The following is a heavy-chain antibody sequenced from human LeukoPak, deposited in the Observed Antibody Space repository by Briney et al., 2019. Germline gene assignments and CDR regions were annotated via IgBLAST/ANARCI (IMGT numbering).Heavy chain of an antibody. CDR3: AREAQSPTFPNDYGDYVYDY. Sequence: SETLSLTCTVSGGSISSYYWSWIRQPAGKGLEWIWRIYTSGSTNYNPSLKSRVTMSVDTSKNQFSLKLSSLTAADTAVYYCAREAQSPTFPNDYGDYVYDYWGQGTLVTVSS. D-gene: IGHD4-17*01. CDR2: IYTSGST. CDR1: GGSISSYY. V-gene: IGHV4-4*07. J-gene: IGHJ4*02.